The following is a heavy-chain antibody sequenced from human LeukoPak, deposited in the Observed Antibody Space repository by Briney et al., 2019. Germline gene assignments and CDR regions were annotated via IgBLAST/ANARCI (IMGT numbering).Heavy chain of an antibody. CDR2: IRYDGRSK. Sequence: GGSLRLSCAASGFTFSTYVLHWVRQAPGKGLEWVAFIRYDGRSKFYADSVKGRFTISRDNSKNTLYLQMNSLRPEDTTVYYCAKDQTLYSGTYSGAFDIWGQGTMVTVSS. J-gene: IGHJ3*02. CDR3: AKDQTLYSGTYSGAFDI. D-gene: IGHD1-26*01. CDR1: GFTFSTYV. V-gene: IGHV3-30*02.